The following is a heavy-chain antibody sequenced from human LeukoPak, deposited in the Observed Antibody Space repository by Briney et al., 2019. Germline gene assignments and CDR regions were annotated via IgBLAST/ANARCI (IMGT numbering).Heavy chain of an antibody. Sequence: GGSLTLSCTGSGFTFNDYYMSWVRQAPGKGLEWLSFISAGGYPIYYADSVRGRFTISRDTAKNSLYLQVNSLRVEDTAVYYCVMTAGPPTDHWGQGALVTVSS. CDR1: GFTFNDYY. V-gene: IGHV3-11*04. J-gene: IGHJ4*01. CDR2: ISAGGYPI. CDR3: VMTAGPPTDH.